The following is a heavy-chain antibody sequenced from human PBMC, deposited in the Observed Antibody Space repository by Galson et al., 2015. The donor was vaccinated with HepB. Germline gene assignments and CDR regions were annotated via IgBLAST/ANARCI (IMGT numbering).Heavy chain of an antibody. CDR1: GFTFSSYA. Sequence: SLRLSCAASGFTFSSYAMSWVRQAPGKGQEWVAVISYDGSNKYYADSVKGRFTISRDNSKNTLYLQMNSLRAEDTAVYYCARLSGSYEGYYYGMDVWGQGTTVTVSS. D-gene: IGHD1-26*01. J-gene: IGHJ6*02. V-gene: IGHV3-30*04. CDR3: ARLSGSYEGYYYGMDV. CDR2: ISYDGSNK.